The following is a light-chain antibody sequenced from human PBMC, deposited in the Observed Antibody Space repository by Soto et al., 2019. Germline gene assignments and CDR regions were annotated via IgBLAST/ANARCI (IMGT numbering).Light chain of an antibody. V-gene: IGKV3-15*01. CDR1: QSVSSN. Sequence: EIVMTQSPATLSVSPGERATLSCRASQSVSSNLAWYQQKPGQAPRLLIYGASTRATGIPARFSGSGSGTEFTLTISSLQSEDFAVYYCQQYQNSPRTFGQGTKVDI. CDR3: QQYQNSPRT. J-gene: IGKJ1*01. CDR2: GAS.